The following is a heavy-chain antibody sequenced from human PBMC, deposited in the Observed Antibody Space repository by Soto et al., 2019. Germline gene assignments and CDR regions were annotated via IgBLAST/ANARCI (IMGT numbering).Heavy chain of an antibody. CDR3: AKRAFYGSGIPNYYGMDV. V-gene: IGHV3-23*01. CDR1: GFTFSNYP. D-gene: IGHD3-10*01. CDR2: ISGTGGGT. Sequence: EVHLLESGGGLVQPGGSLRLSCAASGFTFSNYPMTWVRQAPGKGLEWVSVISGTGGGTNNADSAKGRFTTSRDNYKNTLYLQMNSLRADDTAVYYCAKRAFYGSGIPNYYGMDVWGQGTAVTVSS. J-gene: IGHJ6*02.